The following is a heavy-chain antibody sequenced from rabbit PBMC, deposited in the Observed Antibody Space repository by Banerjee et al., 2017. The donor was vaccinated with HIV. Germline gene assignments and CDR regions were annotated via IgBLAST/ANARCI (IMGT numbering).Heavy chain of an antibody. CDR3: ARDFDTDSSYYPL. V-gene: IGHV1S45*01. CDR1: GFSFSSSYY. J-gene: IGHJ4*01. D-gene: IGHD8-1*01. CDR2: IATGSSGST. Sequence: QEQLEESGGDLVKPGASLTLTCTASGFSFSSSYYMCWVRQAPGKGLEWIACIATGSSGSTYYASWAKGRFTISETSSTTVTLQMTSVTDADTATYFCARDFDTDSSYYPLWGPGTLVTVS.